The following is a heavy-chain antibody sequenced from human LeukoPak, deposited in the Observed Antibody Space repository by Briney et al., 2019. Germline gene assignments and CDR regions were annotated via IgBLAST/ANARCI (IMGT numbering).Heavy chain of an antibody. V-gene: IGHV4-38-2*02. CDR1: GYSISSGYY. J-gene: IGHJ6*03. D-gene: IGHD3-22*01. CDR3: ARHRRSGYNESYYYYYYMDV. Sequence: SETLSLTCTVSGYSISSGYYWGWIRQPPGKGLEWIGSIYHSGSTYYNPSLESRVTISVDTSKNQFSLKLTSVTAADTALYYCARHRRSGYNESYYYYYYMDVWGKGTTVTISS. CDR2: IYHSGST.